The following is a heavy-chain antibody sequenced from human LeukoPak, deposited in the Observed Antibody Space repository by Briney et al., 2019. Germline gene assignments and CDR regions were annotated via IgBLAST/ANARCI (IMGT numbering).Heavy chain of an antibody. D-gene: IGHD2-21*02. CDR2: INPNSDGT. CDR1: GYTFTGYY. CDR3: ARVGGDNGWFDP. J-gene: IGHJ5*02. Sequence: ASVKVSCKASGYTFTGYYMHWVRQAPGQGLEWMGWINPNSDGTSYAQKFQGRVTMTRDTSISTAYMELSRLRSDDTAVYYCARVGGDNGWFDPWGQGTLVTVSS. V-gene: IGHV1-2*02.